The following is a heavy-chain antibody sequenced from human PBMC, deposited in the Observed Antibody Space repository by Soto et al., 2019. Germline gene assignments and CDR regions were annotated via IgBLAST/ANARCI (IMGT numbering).Heavy chain of an antibody. CDR2: ISGYNGNT. D-gene: IGHD2-2*01. Sequence: ASVKVSCKASGYIFINYGITWVRQAPGQGLEWMGWISGYNGNTKYADKLQGRVTMTTDTTTTTAYMELRSLRSDDTAVYYCASDDLPAANWLDRWGQGTLVTVSS. CDR1: GYIFINYG. V-gene: IGHV1-18*01. CDR3: ASDDLPAANWLDR. J-gene: IGHJ5*02.